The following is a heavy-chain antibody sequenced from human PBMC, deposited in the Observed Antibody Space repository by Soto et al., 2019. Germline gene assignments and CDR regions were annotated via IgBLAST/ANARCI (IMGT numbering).Heavy chain of an antibody. V-gene: IGHV3-30-3*01. CDR3: ARVAVEVYRSWSSSFNH. CDR1: GFTFSDYA. J-gene: IGHJ4*02. CDR2: MSYDGNII. Sequence: QVQLVESGGGVVQPGTSLRLSCATSGFTFSDYAMNWVRQAPGKGLEWVAFMSYDGNIIYYADSVRGRFTISRDNSQNRLYLQMNSLRREDTALYACARVAVEVYRSWSSSFNHWGQGTLVTVSS. D-gene: IGHD6-6*01.